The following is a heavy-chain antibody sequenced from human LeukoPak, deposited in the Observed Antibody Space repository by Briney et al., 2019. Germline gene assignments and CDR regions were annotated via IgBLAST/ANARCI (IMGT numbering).Heavy chain of an antibody. D-gene: IGHD6-19*01. CDR3: ARDGLADSSGWYHSHFDY. Sequence: SETLSLTCTVSGGSISSSSYYWGWIRQPPGKGLEWIGSIYYSGSTYYNQSLKSRVTISVDKYKNQFSLKLSSVTAGDTAVYYCARDGLADSSGWYHSHFDYWGQGTLVTVSS. V-gene: IGHV4-39*07. J-gene: IGHJ4*02. CDR1: GGSISSSSYY. CDR2: IYYSGST.